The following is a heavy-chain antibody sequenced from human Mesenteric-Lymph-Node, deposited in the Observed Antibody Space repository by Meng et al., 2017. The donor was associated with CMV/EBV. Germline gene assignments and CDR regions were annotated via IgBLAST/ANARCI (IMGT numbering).Heavy chain of an antibody. CDR1: GFTVSSNY. CDR3: ARDRASYFDY. CDR2: IYSGGST. J-gene: IGHJ4*02. V-gene: IGHV3-66*02. Sequence: GESLKISCAASGFTVSSNYMSWVRQAPGKGLEWVSVIYSGGSTYYADSVKGRFTISRDNSKNTLYLQMNSLRAEDTAVYYCARDRASYFDYWGQGTLVTVSS.